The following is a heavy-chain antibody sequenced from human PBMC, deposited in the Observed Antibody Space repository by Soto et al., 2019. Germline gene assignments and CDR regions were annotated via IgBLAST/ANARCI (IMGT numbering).Heavy chain of an antibody. D-gene: IGHD2-2*01. J-gene: IGHJ6*02. CDR2: ISGSGGST. V-gene: IGHV3-23*01. CDR3: AKVPIVLVPAAMLHYYSGMDV. Sequence: PGGSVRQSVAAAGCAVSGDRSTCVRQAPGKGLEWVSAISGSGGSTHYADSVKGRFTISRDNSKNTLYLQMNSLRAEDTAVYYCAKVPIVLVPAAMLHYYSGMDVWGQGTTVTVSS. CDR1: GCAVSGDR.